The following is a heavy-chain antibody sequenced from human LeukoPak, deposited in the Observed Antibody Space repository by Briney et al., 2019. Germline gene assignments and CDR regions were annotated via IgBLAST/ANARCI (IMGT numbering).Heavy chain of an antibody. CDR2: TYYRSKWYN. Sequence: PSQTLSLTCAISGDSVSSNSVAWNWIRQSPSRGLEWLGRTYYRSKWYNDYAVSVRSRMTINPDTSKNQFSLQLNSVTPEDTAVYYCARDSGGWEIFYFDFWGQGALVTVSS. CDR1: GDSVSSNSVA. J-gene: IGHJ4*02. V-gene: IGHV6-1*01. CDR3: ARDSGGWEIFYFDF. D-gene: IGHD3-10*01.